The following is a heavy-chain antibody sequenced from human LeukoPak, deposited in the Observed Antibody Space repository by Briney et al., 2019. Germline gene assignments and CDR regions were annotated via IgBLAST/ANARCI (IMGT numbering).Heavy chain of an antibody. Sequence: PGGPLRLSCAASGLTFSSYSMNWVRQAPGKGLEWVSSISSSSNYIYYADSVKGRFTISRDNAKNSLYLQMNSLRAEDTAVYYCARGPHAMVRGVIITEFYFDYWGQGTLVTVSS. J-gene: IGHJ4*02. CDR3: ARGPHAMVRGVIITEFYFDY. D-gene: IGHD3-10*01. CDR1: GLTFSSYS. CDR2: ISSSSNYI. V-gene: IGHV3-21*01.